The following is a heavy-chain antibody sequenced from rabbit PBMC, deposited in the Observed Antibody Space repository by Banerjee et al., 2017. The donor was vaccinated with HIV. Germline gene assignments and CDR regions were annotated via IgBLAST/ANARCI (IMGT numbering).Heavy chain of an antibody. V-gene: IGHV1S40*01. CDR1: GFSFSSNT. Sequence: QSLEESGGDLVKPGASLTLTCTASGFSFSSNTMCWVRQAPGKGLEWIACIYAGNSDSTYYATWAKGRFTISKTSSTTVTLQMTSLTAADTATYFCARRYSLWGQGTLVTVS. D-gene: IGHD1-1*01. J-gene: IGHJ3*01. CDR3: ARRYSL. CDR2: IYAGNSDST.